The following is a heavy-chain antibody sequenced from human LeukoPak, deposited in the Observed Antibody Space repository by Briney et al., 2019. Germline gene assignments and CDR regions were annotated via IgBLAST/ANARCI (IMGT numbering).Heavy chain of an antibody. CDR2: INPNGGST. CDR1: GYTFTSYY. Sequence: GASVKVSFKASGYTFTSYYMHWVRHPPAQGLEWMGIINPNGGSTSYEQKCQGRVTMTRDTSTSTAYMELSRLRSDDTAVYYCASHNAGYSSSWHASSLGMDVWGQGTTVTVSS. V-gene: IGHV1-46*01. CDR3: ASHNAGYSSSWHASSLGMDV. J-gene: IGHJ6*02. D-gene: IGHD6-13*01.